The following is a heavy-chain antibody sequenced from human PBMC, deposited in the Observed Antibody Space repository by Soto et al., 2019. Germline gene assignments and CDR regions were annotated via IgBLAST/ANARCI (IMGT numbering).Heavy chain of an antibody. CDR2: IYWNDEK. D-gene: IGHD6-19*01. Sequence: QLTLKEYGPTLVKPTQTLTLTCTFSGFSLSTTAVGVGWVRQPPGKALEWLALIYWNDEKRYSPSLKSRLTITKDTAKNQVVLTMTNMDPVDTATYYCGHWGYSTGWSYDWGQGTLVTVSS. CDR3: GHWGYSTGWSYD. CDR1: GFSLSTTAVG. V-gene: IGHV2-5*01. J-gene: IGHJ4*02.